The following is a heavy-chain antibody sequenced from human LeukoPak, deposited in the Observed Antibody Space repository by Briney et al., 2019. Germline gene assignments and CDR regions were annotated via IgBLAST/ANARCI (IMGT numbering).Heavy chain of an antibody. V-gene: IGHV3-74*01. J-gene: IGHJ3*02. D-gene: IGHD6-6*01. CDR2: ISTDGSST. CDR3: VREYSSSSGRAFDI. Sequence: GGSLRLSCAASGFTFSSYWMHWVRQAPGKGLVWVSRISTDGSSTNSADSVKGRFSISRDNAKNTLYLQMNSLRAEDTAVYYCVREYSSSSGRAFDIWGQGTMVTVSP. CDR1: GFTFSSYW.